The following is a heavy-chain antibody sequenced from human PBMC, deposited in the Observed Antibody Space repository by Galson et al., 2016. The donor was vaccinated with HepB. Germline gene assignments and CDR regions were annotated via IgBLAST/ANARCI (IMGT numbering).Heavy chain of an antibody. CDR1: GYTFPKYG. CDR2: ISAYNGNR. V-gene: IGHV1-18*01. D-gene: IGHD6-19*01. CDR3: ASRENIVVAGSPHDAFDI. J-gene: IGHJ3*02. Sequence: SVKVSCKASGYTFPKYGITWVRQAPGQGLEWMGWISAYNGNRNYAQKLQGRVSMTTDTSTSTAYMELRSLRSDDTAVYYCASRENIVVAGSPHDAFDIWGQGTMVTVSS.